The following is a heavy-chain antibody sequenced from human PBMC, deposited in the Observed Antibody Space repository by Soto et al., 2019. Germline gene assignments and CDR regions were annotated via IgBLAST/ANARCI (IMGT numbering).Heavy chain of an antibody. V-gene: IGHV3-23*01. D-gene: IGHD3-10*01. J-gene: IGHJ6*02. CDR2: ISGSGVST. Sequence: GGSLRLSCAASGFTFSSYALGWVRQAPGRGLECVSAISGSGVSTFYADSVKGRFTISRDTSKNTLYLQMNTLTADDTAVYYCAKDHRIWGRLVEYMDVWGQGTTVTVSS. CDR3: AKDHRIWGRLVEYMDV. CDR1: GFTFSSYA.